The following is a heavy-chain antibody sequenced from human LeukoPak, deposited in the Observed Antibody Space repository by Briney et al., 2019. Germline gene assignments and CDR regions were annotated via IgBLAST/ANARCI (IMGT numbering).Heavy chain of an antibody. CDR1: GYSFTSYW. V-gene: IGHV5-51*01. D-gene: IGHD2-15*01. CDR3: ARLLVVAATNWFDP. Sequence: GESLQISCQGSGYSFTSYWIGWVRPMTGKGLEWMGIIYPGDSDTRYSPSFQGQVTISADKSISTAYLQWSSLKASDTAMYYCARLLVVAATNWFDPWGQGTLVTVSS. CDR2: IYPGDSDT. J-gene: IGHJ5*02.